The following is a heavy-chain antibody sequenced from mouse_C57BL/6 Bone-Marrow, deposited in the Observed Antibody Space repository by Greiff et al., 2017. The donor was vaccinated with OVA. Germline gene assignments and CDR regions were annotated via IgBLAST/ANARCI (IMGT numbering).Heavy chain of an antibody. CDR2: IRLKSDNYAT. J-gene: IGHJ3*01. Sequence: VQLKESGGGLVKPGGSLKLSCAASGFTFSNYWMNWVRQSPEKGLEWVAQIRLKSDNYATHYAESVKGRFTISRDDSKSSVYLQMNNLRAEDTGIYYCTARRGCAYWGQGTLVTVSA. CDR3: TARRGCAY. V-gene: IGHV6-3*01. CDR1: GFTFSNYW.